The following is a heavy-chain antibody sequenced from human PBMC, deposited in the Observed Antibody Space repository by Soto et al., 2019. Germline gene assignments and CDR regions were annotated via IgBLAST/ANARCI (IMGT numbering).Heavy chain of an antibody. D-gene: IGHD3-3*01. J-gene: IGHJ3*02. CDR3: SRPPYYDFWSGYSYVLDI. CDR1: GGAFSGYY. Sequence: SERVSLTCAVDGGAFSGYYWSWIRHHPGKGLEWIGEINHSGSTNYNPSLKSRVTISVDTSKNQFSLKLSSVTAADTPVYYCSRPPYYDFWSGYSYVLDIWGQGTRVPVSS. V-gene: IGHV4-34*01. CDR2: INHSGST.